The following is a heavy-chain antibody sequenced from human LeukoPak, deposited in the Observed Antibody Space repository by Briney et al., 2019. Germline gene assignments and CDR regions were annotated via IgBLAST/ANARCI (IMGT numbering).Heavy chain of an antibody. J-gene: IGHJ5*02. CDR2: IYYTGTT. V-gene: IGHV4-39*07. Sequence: PSQTLSLTCTVSGGSISSSPYYWGWIRQPPGKGLEWIGRIYYTGTTHYNPSLGSRVTISVDTSKNQFSLKLASVTAADTAIYYCAKGAGGFSYYNWFDPWGQGTLVTVSS. CDR1: GGSISSSPYY. D-gene: IGHD5-18*01. CDR3: AKGAGGFSYYNWFDP.